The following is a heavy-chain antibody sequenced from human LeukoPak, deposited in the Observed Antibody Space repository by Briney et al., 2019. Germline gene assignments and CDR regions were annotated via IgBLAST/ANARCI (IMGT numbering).Heavy chain of an antibody. D-gene: IGHD3-22*01. CDR1: GFTFSSYA. V-gene: IGHV3-23*01. CDR3: AKERDDSSGYYYAPAGLFDY. Sequence: GGSLRLSCAASGFTFSSYAMSWVRQAPGKGLEWVSAISGSGGSTYYADSVKGRFTTSRDNSKNTLYLQMNSLRAEDTAVYYCAKERDDSSGYYYAPAGLFDYWGQGTLVTVSS. CDR2: ISGSGGST. J-gene: IGHJ4*02.